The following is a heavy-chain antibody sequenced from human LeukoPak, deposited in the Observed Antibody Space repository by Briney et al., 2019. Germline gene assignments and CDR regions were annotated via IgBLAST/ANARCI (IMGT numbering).Heavy chain of an antibody. Sequence: GLSLRLSCAASGLTSGSYWVTWVRHTPRQGLEWVANIEHDGSERNYMESVKGRFTISRDNGKNLLHLQMNNLRAEDTGVYYCAAGTGWTSEYWGQGILVTVSS. V-gene: IGHV3-7*03. D-gene: IGHD1-1*01. CDR1: GLTSGSYW. J-gene: IGHJ4*02. CDR2: IEHDGSER. CDR3: AAGTGWTSEY.